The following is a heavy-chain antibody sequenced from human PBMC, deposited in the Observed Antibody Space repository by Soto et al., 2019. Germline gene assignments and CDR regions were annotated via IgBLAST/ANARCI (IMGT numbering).Heavy chain of an antibody. CDR1: GGTFSSYA. Sequence: SVKVSCKASGGTFSSYAISWVRQAPGQGLEWMGGIIPIFGTANYAQKFQGRVTITADESTSTAYMELSSLRSEDTAVYYCARNSGYSYGYPTPARNSYYYYYGMDVWGQGTTVTVSS. V-gene: IGHV1-69*13. J-gene: IGHJ6*02. CDR3: ARNSGYSYGYPTPARNSYYYYYGMDV. D-gene: IGHD5-18*01. CDR2: IIPIFGTA.